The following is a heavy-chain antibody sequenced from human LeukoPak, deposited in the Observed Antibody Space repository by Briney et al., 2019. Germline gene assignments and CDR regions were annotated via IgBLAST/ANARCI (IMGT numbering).Heavy chain of an antibody. Sequence: GGSLRLSCAASRFSFTTTWMSWVRQAPGKGLEWVGGIKSKSSSETTEYAAPVKGRFTISRDDSKNTLYLQMNSLKTEDTAIYYCATELWCSSTSCPYAFDIWGQGTMVTVSS. J-gene: IGHJ3*02. CDR1: RFSFTTTW. CDR3: ATELWCSSTSCPYAFDI. V-gene: IGHV3-15*01. CDR2: IKSKSSSETT. D-gene: IGHD2-2*01.